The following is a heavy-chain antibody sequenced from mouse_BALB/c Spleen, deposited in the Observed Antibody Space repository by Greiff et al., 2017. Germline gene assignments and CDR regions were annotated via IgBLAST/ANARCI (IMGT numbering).Heavy chain of an antibody. V-gene: IGHV1-15*01. CDR1: GYTFTDYE. CDR3: TRRWLLREYYAMDY. CDR2: IDPETGGT. Sequence: QVQLQQSGAELVRPGASVTLSCKASGYTFTDYEMHWVKQTPVHGLEWIGAIDPETGGTAYYQKFKGKATLTADKSSSTAYMELRSLTSEDSAVYYCTRRWLLREYYAMDYWGQGTSVTVSS. J-gene: IGHJ4*01. D-gene: IGHD2-3*01.